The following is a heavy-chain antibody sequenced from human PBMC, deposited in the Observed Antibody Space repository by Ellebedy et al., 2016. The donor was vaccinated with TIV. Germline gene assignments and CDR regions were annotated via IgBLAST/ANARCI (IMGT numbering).Heavy chain of an antibody. V-gene: IGHV4-59*01. CDR2: IYYSGST. Sequence: SETLSLTXTVPGGSISSYYWSWIRQPPGKGLEWIGYIYYSGSTNYNPSLKSRVTISVDTSKNQFSLKLSSVTAADTAVYYCARGTPPQYYDFWSGYYTGRNWFDPWGQGTLVTVSS. CDR3: ARGTPPQYYDFWSGYYTGRNWFDP. J-gene: IGHJ5*02. D-gene: IGHD3-3*01. CDR1: GGSISSYY.